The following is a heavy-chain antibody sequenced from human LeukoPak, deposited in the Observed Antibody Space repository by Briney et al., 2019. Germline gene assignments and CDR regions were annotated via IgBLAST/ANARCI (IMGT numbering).Heavy chain of an antibody. V-gene: IGHV4-34*01. CDR2: INHSGST. J-gene: IGHJ4*02. D-gene: IGHD5-18*01. Sequence: SETLSLTCAVYGGSFSGYYWSWIRQPPGKGLEGIGEINHSGSTNYNPSLKSRVTISVDTSKNQFSLKLSSVTAADTAVYYCAREGHSAGDYFDYWGQGTLVTVSS. CDR1: GGSFSGYY. CDR3: AREGHSAGDYFDY.